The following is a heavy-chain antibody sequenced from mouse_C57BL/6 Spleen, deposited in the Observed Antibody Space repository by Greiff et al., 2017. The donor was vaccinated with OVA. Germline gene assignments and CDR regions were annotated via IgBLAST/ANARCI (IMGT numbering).Heavy chain of an antibody. V-gene: IGHV5-17*01. Sequence: EVMLVESGGGLVKPGGSLKLSCAASGFTFSDYGMHWVRQAPEKGLAWVAYISSGSSTIYYADTVKGRFTIARDNAKNTLFLQMTSLRSEDTAMYYCARSYYGSSYYFDYWGQGTTLTVSS. CDR2: ISSGSSTI. D-gene: IGHD1-1*01. CDR1: GFTFSDYG. CDR3: ARSYYGSSYYFDY. J-gene: IGHJ2*01.